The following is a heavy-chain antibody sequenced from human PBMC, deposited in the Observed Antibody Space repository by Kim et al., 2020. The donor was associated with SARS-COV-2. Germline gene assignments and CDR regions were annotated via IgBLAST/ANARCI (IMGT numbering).Heavy chain of an antibody. CDR3: ARARVGIFGVVTHFDY. D-gene: IGHD3-3*01. V-gene: IGHV4-59*01. J-gene: IGHJ4*02. Sequence: SLKSRETISVDTSKNQFSLKLSSVTAADTAVYYCARARVGIFGVVTHFDYWGQGTLVTVSS.